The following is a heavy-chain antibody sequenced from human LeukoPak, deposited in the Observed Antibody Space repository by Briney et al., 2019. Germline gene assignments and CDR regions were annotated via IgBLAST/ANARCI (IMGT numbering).Heavy chain of an antibody. CDR2: ISGSGGST. CDR3: AKVGGSRYGYANY. D-gene: IGHD5-18*01. J-gene: IGHJ4*02. V-gene: IGHV3-23*01. Sequence: WIRQAPGKGLEWVSAISGSGGSTYYADCVKGRFTISRDNSKNTLYLQMNSLRAEDTAIYYCAKVGGSRYGYANYWGQGTLVTVSS.